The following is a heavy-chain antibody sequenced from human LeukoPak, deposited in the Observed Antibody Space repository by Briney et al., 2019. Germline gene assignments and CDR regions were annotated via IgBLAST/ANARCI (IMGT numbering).Heavy chain of an antibody. V-gene: IGHV3-23*01. J-gene: IGHJ4*02. CDR1: GFTFSSYA. Sequence: GGSLRLSCAASGFTFSSYAMYWVRQAPGKGLEWVSGIVGSGGSTYYTDSVKGRFTISRDNSKNTVYVQMNSLRAEDTAVYYCAKTTAGYSSGRYPGWPVDYWGQGTLVTVSP. CDR3: AKTTAGYSSGRYPGWPVDY. D-gene: IGHD6-19*01. CDR2: IVGSGGST.